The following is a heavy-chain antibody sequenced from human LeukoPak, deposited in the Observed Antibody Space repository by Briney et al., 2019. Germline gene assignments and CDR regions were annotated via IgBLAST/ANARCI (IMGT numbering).Heavy chain of an antibody. D-gene: IGHD5-12*01. Sequence: SETLSLTCTVSGYSISSGYYWGWIRQPPGKGLEWIGSIYYSGSTYYNPSLKSRVTISVDTSKNQFSLKLSSVTAADTAVYYCARHLYSGYGDYYYYYMDVWDKGTTVTISS. CDR3: ARHLYSGYGDYYYYYMDV. CDR1: GYSISSGYY. V-gene: IGHV4-38-2*02. J-gene: IGHJ6*03. CDR2: IYYSGST.